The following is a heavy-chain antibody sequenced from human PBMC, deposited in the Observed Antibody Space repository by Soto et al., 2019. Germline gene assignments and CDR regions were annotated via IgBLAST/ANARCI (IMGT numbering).Heavy chain of an antibody. CDR1: GGSISSGGYY. V-gene: IGHV4-31*03. CDR3: ARGVAPMVYAIRGAWFDP. Sequence: PSETLSLTCTVSGGSISSGGYYWSWIRQHPGKGLEWIGYIYYSGSTYYSPSLKSRVTISVDTSKNQFSLKLSSVTAADTAVYYCARGVAPMVYAIRGAWFDPWGQGTLVTVSS. D-gene: IGHD2-8*01. J-gene: IGHJ5*02. CDR2: IYYSGST.